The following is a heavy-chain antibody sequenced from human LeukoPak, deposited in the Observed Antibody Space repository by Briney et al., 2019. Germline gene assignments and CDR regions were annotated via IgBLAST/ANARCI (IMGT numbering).Heavy chain of an antibody. CDR3: ARYCCRTSCHGPFDS. V-gene: IGHV4-30-4*01. J-gene: IGHJ4*02. Sequence: PSEILSLTCTVSGGSISRGDHYWSWIRQPPGKALEWIGYIYFTGSTYYNPSLTSRVSISVDTSRSQFSLKLTSVTAADTAIYYCARYCCRTSCHGPFDSWGPGTLVTVSS. CDR1: GGSISRGDHY. D-gene: IGHD2-2*01. CDR2: IYFTGST.